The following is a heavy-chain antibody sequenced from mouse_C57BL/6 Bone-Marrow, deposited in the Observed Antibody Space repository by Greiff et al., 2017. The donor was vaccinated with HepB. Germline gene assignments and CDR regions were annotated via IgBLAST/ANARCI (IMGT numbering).Heavy chain of an antibody. CDR3: ARDGEGYYAWLAY. J-gene: IGHJ3*01. CDR1: GFTFSSYA. Sequence: EVQVVESGGGLVKPGGSLKLSCAASGFTFSSYAMSWVRQTPEKRLEWVATISDGGSYTYYPDNVKGRFTISRDNAKNNLYLQMSHLKSEDTAMYYCARDGEGYYAWLAYWGQGTLVTVSA. V-gene: IGHV5-4*01. D-gene: IGHD2-3*01. CDR2: ISDGGSYT.